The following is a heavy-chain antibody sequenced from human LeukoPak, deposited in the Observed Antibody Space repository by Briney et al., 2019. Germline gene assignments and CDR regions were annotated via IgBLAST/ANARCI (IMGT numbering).Heavy chain of an antibody. D-gene: IGHD3-16*01. J-gene: IGHJ3*02. CDR3: ARDPAPVNYVWGSPPGLDAFDI. V-gene: IGHV4-31*03. Sequence: PSETLSLTCTVSGGSISSGGYYWSWIRQHPGKGLEWIGYIYYSGSTYYNPSLKSRVTISVDTSKNQFSLKLSSVTAADTAVYYCARDPAPVNYVWGSPPGLDAFDIWAKGQWSPSLQ. CDR1: GGSISSGGYY. CDR2: IYYSGST.